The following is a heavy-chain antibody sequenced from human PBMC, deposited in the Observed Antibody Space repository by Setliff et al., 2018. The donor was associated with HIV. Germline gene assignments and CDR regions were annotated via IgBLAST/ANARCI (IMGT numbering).Heavy chain of an antibody. J-gene: IGHJ3*01. V-gene: IGHV3-74*01. CDR1: GFTFANYW. D-gene: IGHD3-10*01. Sequence: LSLSCAASGFTFANYWMHWVRQAPGKGLVWVSRIHYDGSTTNYADFVKGRFTISRDNAKNTLYLQMDSLRAEDTAVYYCTRVRPGRWAALDAFDLWGQGTMVTVSS. CDR3: TRVRPGRWAALDAFDL. CDR2: IHYDGSTT.